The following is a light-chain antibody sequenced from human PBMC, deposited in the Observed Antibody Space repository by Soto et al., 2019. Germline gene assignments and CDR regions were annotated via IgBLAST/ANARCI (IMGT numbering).Light chain of an antibody. CDR3: QQYYSMPLT. J-gene: IGKJ4*01. Sequence: VVTQSPDSLAVSLGERATTNCKSDFNIENNLVWYQQKPGQSPKVLIYWASTRESGVPDRFSGSVSGTDFTLTINGLQAEDVAVYYCQQYYSMPLTFGGGTNVEIK. CDR1: FNIENN. V-gene: IGKV4-1*01. CDR2: WAS.